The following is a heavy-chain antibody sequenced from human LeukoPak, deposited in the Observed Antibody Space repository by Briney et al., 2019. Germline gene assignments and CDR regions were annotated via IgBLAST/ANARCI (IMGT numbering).Heavy chain of an antibody. J-gene: IGHJ6*04. D-gene: IGHD3-10*02. CDR1: GFRFNSYG. CDR2: ISAGGDRT. Sequence: PGGSLRLSCAASGFRFNSYGMTWVRLAPGKGREWVSAISAGGDRTYYADSVKGRFTISRDNSKNTLYLQMNSLRAEDTAVYYCAELGITMIGGVWGKGTTVTISS. CDR3: AELGITMIGGV. V-gene: IGHV3-23*01.